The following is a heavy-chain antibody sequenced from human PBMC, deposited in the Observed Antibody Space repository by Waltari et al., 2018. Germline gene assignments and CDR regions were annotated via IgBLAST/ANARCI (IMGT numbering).Heavy chain of an antibody. J-gene: IGHJ3*02. CDR2: INPNSGDT. Sequence: QVQLVQSGTEVKKPGASVKVSCEASGYTFTAFYMHWVRQTPGHGLEWMGWINPNSGDTKFAEKFQGRVTMTRDTSINTAYIELSRLQSDDTAVYYCARDTSPLYYDSAGLDAFDSWGQGTLVTVSS. CDR1: GYTFTAFY. CDR3: ARDTSPLYYDSAGLDAFDS. D-gene: IGHD3-22*01. V-gene: IGHV1-2*02.